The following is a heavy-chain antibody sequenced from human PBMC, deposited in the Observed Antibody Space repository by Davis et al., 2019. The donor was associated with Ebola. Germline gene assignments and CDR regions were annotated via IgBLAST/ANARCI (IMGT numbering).Heavy chain of an antibody. J-gene: IGHJ4*02. V-gene: IGHV3-21*06. CDR2: MTGSGSHQ. D-gene: IGHD3-3*01. CDR3: ARNYHSTEYYDEFGDY. CDR1: GFIFSGYA. Sequence: GESLKISCATSGFIFSGYALHWVRQAPGKGLEWVASMTGSGSHQYYADSVQGRFTISRDNAKNSLYLQMNSLRAEDTAVYYCARNYHSTEYYDEFGDYWGQGTLVTVSS.